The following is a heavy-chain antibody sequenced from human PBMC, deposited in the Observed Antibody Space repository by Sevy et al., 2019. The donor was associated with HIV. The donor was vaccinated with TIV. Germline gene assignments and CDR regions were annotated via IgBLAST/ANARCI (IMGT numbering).Heavy chain of an antibody. CDR1: GFTFSNYW. CDR3: VRDNPGYKYGYASV. J-gene: IGHJ4*02. V-gene: IGHV3-74*01. CDR2: ITRDGSST. D-gene: IGHD5-18*01. Sequence: GGSLRLSCATSGFTFSNYWMHWVRLLPGKGLEWVSRITRDGSSTSYADPVKGRFTISRANARYTLHLQMISLRAEDSALYYCVRDNPGYKYGYASVWGQASLVTVSS.